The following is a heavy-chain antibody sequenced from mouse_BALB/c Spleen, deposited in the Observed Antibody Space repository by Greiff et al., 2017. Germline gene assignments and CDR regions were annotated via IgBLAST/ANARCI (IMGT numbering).Heavy chain of an antibody. CDR1: GYTFTDYE. V-gene: IGHV1-15*01. CDR3: TTYGSSYGYFDF. D-gene: IGHD1-1*01. CDR2: IDPETGGT. Sequence: QVQLQQSGAELVRPGASVTLSCKASGYTFTDYEMHWVKQTPVHGLEWIGAIDPETGGTAYNQKFKGKATLTADKSSSTAYMELRSLTSEDSAVYYCTTYGSSYGYFDFWGAGTTVTVAS. J-gene: IGHJ1*01.